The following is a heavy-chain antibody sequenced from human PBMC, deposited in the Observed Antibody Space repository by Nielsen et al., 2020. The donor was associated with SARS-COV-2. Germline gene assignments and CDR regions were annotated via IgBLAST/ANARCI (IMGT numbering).Heavy chain of an antibody. Sequence: GESLKISCAASGFTVSSNYMSWVRQAPGKGLEWVSVIYSGGSTYYADSVKGRSTISRDNSKNTLYLQMNSLRAEDTAVYYCAREVRGRSYWGQGTLVTVSS. CDR3: AREVRGRSY. V-gene: IGHV3-53*01. J-gene: IGHJ4*02. CDR1: GFTVSSNY. D-gene: IGHD3-16*01. CDR2: IYSGGST.